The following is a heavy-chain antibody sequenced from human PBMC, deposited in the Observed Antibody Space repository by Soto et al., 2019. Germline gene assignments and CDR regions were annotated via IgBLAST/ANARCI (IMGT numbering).Heavy chain of an antibody. J-gene: IGHJ6*02. CDR2: IFPIFGTA. D-gene: IGHD3-16*01. Sequence: QVQLVQSGAEVKKPGSSVKVSCKASGGNFSSYAISWVRQAPGQGLEWMGGIFPIFGTANYAQKFQGRVTITADESTSRAYLELSSLRSEDTAVYYCASEEMARFGRDVWGQGTTVTVSS. CDR3: ASEEMARFGRDV. CDR1: GGNFSSYA. V-gene: IGHV1-69*01.